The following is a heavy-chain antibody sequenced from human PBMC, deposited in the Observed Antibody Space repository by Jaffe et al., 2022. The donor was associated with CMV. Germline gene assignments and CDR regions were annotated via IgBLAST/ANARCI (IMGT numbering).Heavy chain of an antibody. Sequence: EVQLVESGGGLVKPGGSLRLSCAASGFTFSSYSMNWVRQAPGKGLEWVSSISSSSSYIYYADSVKGRFTISRDNAKNSLYLQMNSLRAEDTAVYYCARWGRGTYSSGWYGESLDYYYYGMDVWGQGTTVTVSS. CDR2: ISSSSSYI. J-gene: IGHJ6*02. CDR3: ARWGRGTYSSGWYGESLDYYYYGMDV. CDR1: GFTFSSYS. V-gene: IGHV3-21*01. D-gene: IGHD6-19*01.